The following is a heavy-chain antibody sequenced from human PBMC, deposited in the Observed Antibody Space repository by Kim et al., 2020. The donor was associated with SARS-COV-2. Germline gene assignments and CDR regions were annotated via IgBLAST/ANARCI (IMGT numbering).Heavy chain of an antibody. CDR2: IIPIFGTA. D-gene: IGHD6-19*01. CDR1: GGTFSSYA. Sequence: SVKVSCKASGGTFSSYAISWVRQAPGQGLEWMGGIIPIFGTANYAQKFQGRVTITADESTSTAYMELSSLRSEDTAVYYCARDREWLVPLYDYWGQGTLVTVSS. CDR3: ARDREWLVPLYDY. V-gene: IGHV1-69*13. J-gene: IGHJ4*02.